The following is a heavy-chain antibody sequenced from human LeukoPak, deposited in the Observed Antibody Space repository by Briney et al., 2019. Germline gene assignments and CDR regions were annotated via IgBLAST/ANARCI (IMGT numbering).Heavy chain of an antibody. CDR3: ARSQNPKGLAGAGPFDY. CDR1: GYTLTDYY. V-gene: IGHV1-46*01. Sequence: ASVKVSCKASGYTLTDYYLHWGRQPPAQELQWMRMINPSGGYTSYAQRFQGRVTMTTDTSASTVNMEVSSLRSEDTAVYYCARSQNPKGLAGAGPFDYWGQGTPVTVSS. CDR2: INPSGGYT. D-gene: IGHD6-19*01. J-gene: IGHJ4*02.